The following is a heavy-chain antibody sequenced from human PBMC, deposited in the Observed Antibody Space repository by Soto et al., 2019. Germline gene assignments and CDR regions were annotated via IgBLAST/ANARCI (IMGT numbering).Heavy chain of an antibody. V-gene: IGHV3-23*01. CDR2: ISDSGGST. J-gene: IGHJ5*02. CDR3: AKDTLYYESLSGTNNRFDP. CDR1: GFTFSTYA. Sequence: GGSLRLCCAASGFTFSTYAMNWVRQAPGQGLEWVSGISDSGGSTYYTDSVKGRFTISRENAKNTLYLQMKSLRAEDTALYYFAKDTLYYESLSGTNNRFDPWGQGTLVPVSS. D-gene: IGHD3-9*01.